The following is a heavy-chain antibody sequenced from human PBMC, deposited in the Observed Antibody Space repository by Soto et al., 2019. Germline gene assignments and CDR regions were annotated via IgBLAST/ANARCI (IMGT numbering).Heavy chain of an antibody. CDR1: GGTFSSYA. V-gene: IGHV1-69*06. J-gene: IGHJ6*02. CDR3: ARGDRPSGYYYYGMDV. Sequence: GASVKVSCKASGGTFSSYAISWVRRAPGQGLEWMGGIIPIFGTANYAQKFQGRVTITADKSTSTAYMELSSLRSEDTAVYYCARGDRPSGYYYYGMDVWGQGTTVTVSS. CDR2: IIPIFGTA. D-gene: IGHD6-6*01.